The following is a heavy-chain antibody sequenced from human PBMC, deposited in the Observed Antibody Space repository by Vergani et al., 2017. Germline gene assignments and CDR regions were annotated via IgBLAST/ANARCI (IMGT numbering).Heavy chain of an antibody. CDR2: ISWNSGSI. Sequence: EVQLVESGGGLVQPGRSLRLSCAASGFTFDDYAMHWVRQAPGKGLEWVSGISWNSGSIGYADSVKGRFTISRDNAKNSLYLQMNSLRAEDTALYYCAKGGSLGYCSGGSCGTLAYFDIWGQGTMVTVSS. V-gene: IGHV3-9*01. D-gene: IGHD2-15*01. J-gene: IGHJ3*02. CDR3: AKGGSLGYCSGGSCGTLAYFDI. CDR1: GFTFDDYA.